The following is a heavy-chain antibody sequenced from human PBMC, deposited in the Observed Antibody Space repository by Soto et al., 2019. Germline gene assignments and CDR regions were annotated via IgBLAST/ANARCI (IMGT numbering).Heavy chain of an antibody. V-gene: IGHV4-4*02. CDR1: GASVSNENW. CDR3: ARNDFFDMDV. D-gene: IGHD3-9*01. CDR2: VHHSGSA. Sequence: QVQLKESGPRLVEPSGILSLTCDVSGASVSNENWWSWVRQPPGKGLEWIGEVHHSGSASYNPSPKSRVTIYVDKSKNQFSLRLISVTAADTAVYYCARNDFFDMDVWGQGTTVTVSS. J-gene: IGHJ6*02.